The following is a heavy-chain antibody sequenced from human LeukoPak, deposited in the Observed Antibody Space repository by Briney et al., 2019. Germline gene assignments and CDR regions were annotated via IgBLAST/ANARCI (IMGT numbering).Heavy chain of an antibody. CDR3: ARHGRGSRSPNAFDI. J-gene: IGHJ4*02. D-gene: IGHD3-10*01. Sequence: GESLKISCKGSGYSFTNYWIGWVRQMPGEGLQWMGIIYPDDSDIRYSPSFQGQVTISADKSIITAYLQWSSLKASDTAMYYCARHGRGSRSPNAFDIWGPGTLVTVSS. CDR2: IYPDDSDI. CDR1: GYSFTNYW. V-gene: IGHV5-51*01.